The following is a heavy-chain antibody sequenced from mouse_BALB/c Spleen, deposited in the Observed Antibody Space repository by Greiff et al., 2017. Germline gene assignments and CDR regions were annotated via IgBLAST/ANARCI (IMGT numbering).Heavy chain of an antibody. J-gene: IGHJ4*01. Sequence: EVKLVESGPSLVKPSQTLSLTCSVTGDSITSGYWNWIRKLPGNKLEYMGYISDSGSTTYNPSLNRRISITRATSKNQYYLQLTSVSTEDTATYYCARWGGYRDYYAMDDWGQGTSVTVSS. CDR3: ARWGGYRDYYAMDD. CDR1: GDSITSGY. D-gene: IGHD2-12*01. V-gene: IGHV3-8*02. CDR2: ISDSGST.